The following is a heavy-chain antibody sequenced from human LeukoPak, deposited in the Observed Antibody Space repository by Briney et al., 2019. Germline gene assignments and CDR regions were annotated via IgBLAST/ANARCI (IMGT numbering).Heavy chain of an antibody. V-gene: IGHV5-51*01. D-gene: IGHD6-6*01. CDR3: ARQGSISGRTNWLDP. J-gene: IGHJ5*02. CDR1: GYSFTNYW. Sequence: GESLKISCKGSGYSFTNYWIAWVRQMPGKGLEWMGIVYPGDSDTRYSPSFQGQVTISADKSITTAYLQWGSLKASDTATYYCARQGSISGRTNWLDPWGQGTLVTVSS. CDR2: VYPGDSDT.